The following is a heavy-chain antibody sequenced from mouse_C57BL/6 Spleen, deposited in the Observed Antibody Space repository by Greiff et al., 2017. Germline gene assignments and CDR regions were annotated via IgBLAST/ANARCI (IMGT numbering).Heavy chain of an antibody. CDR2: ISSGGDYI. D-gene: IGHD1-1*01. V-gene: IGHV5-9-1*02. J-gene: IGHJ2*01. CDR1: GFTFSSYA. CDR3: TREGDYYGSSSFDY. Sequence: EVMLVESGEGLVKPGGSLKLSCAASGFTFSSYAMSWVSQTPEKRLEWVAYISSGGDYIYYADTVKGRFTISRDNARNTLYLQMSSLKSEDTAMYYCTREGDYYGSSSFDYWGQGTTLTVSS.